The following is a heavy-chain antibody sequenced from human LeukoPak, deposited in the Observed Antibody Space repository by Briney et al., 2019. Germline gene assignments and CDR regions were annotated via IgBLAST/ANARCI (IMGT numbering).Heavy chain of an antibody. D-gene: IGHD2/OR15-2a*01. CDR3: STWAFYHGLGV. J-gene: IGHJ6*02. V-gene: IGHV3-43*02. CDR1: GFAFADYA. Sequence: GGSLRLSCAASGFAFADYAMHWVRQIPGKGLECVAHIHADGGRTFYADSVKGRFTVSRDNGKNSLFLQMDSLTSDDTALYYCSTWAFYHGLGVWGQGATVIASS. CDR2: IHADGGRT.